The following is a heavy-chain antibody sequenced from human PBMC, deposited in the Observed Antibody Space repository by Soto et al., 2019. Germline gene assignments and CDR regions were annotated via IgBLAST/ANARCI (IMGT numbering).Heavy chain of an antibody. CDR2: ISSDGANT. J-gene: IGHJ4*02. V-gene: IGHV3-64D*06. D-gene: IGHD2-8*02. Sequence: PGGSLRLSCSASGFTFSDYALYWVRQAPGKGLQFVSAISSDGANTYHADSVKGRFPISRDNSKNTLYLQMSSLRTEDTAIYYCVKERVDHVVYSVLDFWGQGTLVTVSS. CDR3: VKERVDHVVYSVLDF. CDR1: GFTFSDYA.